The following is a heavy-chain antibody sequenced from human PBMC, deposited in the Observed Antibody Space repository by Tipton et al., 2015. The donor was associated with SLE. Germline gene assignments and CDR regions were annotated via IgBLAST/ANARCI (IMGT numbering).Heavy chain of an antibody. CDR3: ARLVTKRAWFDP. CDR2: LYTTGST. Sequence: LRLSCTVSGGSITTGSYYWSWIRQPAGKGLEWIGRLYTTGSTNYNPSLKSRVTISVDTSKNQFSLNLSSVTAADTAVYYCARLVTKRAWFDPWGQGTLVTVSS. V-gene: IGHV4-61*02. D-gene: IGHD6-13*01. J-gene: IGHJ5*02. CDR1: GGSITTGSYY.